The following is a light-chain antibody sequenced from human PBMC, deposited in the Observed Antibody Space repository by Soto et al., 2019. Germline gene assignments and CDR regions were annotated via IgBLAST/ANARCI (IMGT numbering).Light chain of an antibody. Sequence: DIQMTQSPSTLSASVGDRVTITCRASQSISRWLAWYQQKPGKVPKLLIYKASGLNSGVPSRFSGSGSGTDFTLTISSLEPEDFAVYYCQQRSNWPPITFGQGTRLEIK. CDR3: QQRSNWPPIT. CDR2: KAS. V-gene: IGKV1-5*03. J-gene: IGKJ5*01. CDR1: QSISRW.